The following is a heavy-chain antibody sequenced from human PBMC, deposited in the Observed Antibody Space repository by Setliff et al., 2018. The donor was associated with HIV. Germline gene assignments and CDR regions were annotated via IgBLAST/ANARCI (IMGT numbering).Heavy chain of an antibody. CDR3: ARGGGTSSPIDYHYYIDV. CDR2: IYHTGSP. D-gene: IGHD6-6*01. V-gene: IGHV4-39*01. CDR1: GDSISSSIYY. J-gene: IGHJ6*03. Sequence: TSETLSLTCTVSGDSISSSIYYWGWVRQPPGKGLEWIGGIYHTGSPFYNPALKSRVTISVDTSNNQFSLKLSSVTAADTAVYYCARGGGTSSPIDYHYYIDVWGKGTTVTVSS.